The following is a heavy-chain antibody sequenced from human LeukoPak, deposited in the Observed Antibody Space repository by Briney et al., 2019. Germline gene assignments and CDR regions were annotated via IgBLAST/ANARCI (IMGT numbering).Heavy chain of an antibody. V-gene: IGHV3-23*01. CDR3: ARSSGWWSLDY. CDR2: FDTGFGT. CDR1: GPFFSTAS. D-gene: IGHD6-19*01. J-gene: IGHJ4*02. Sequence: GGSLRLSCAASGPFFSTASLHWVRQPPGRGLGWVAAFDTGFGTYYPDSLKGRFTISRDNSKNTLFLQMNSLRADDTAVYYCARSSGWWSLDYWGQGTLVTVSS.